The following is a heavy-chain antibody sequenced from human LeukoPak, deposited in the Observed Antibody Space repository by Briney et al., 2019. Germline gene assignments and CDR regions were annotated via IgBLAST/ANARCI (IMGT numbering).Heavy chain of an antibody. J-gene: IGHJ5*02. CDR3: AREPPLLAAAGSPGWSWFDP. D-gene: IGHD6-13*01. Sequence: ASVKVSCKASGYTFTSYGISWVRQAPGQRLEWMGWISAYYGNTNYAQKLQGRVTMTTDTSTSTAYMELRSLRSDDTAVYYCAREPPLLAAAGSPGWSWFDPWGQGTLVTVSS. CDR1: GYTFTSYG. V-gene: IGHV1-18*01. CDR2: ISAYYGNT.